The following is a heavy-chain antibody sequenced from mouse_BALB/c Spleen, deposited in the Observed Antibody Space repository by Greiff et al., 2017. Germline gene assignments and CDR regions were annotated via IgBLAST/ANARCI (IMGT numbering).Heavy chain of an antibody. D-gene: IGHD2-4*01. CDR2: IDPSDSET. CDR1: GYSFTSYW. CDR3: ALYDYDDAMDY. V-gene: IGHV1-74*01. Sequence: QVQLQQSGPQLVRPGASVKISCKASGYSFTSYWMHWVKQRPGQGLEWIGMIDPSDSETRLNQKFKDKATLTVDKSSSTAYMQLSSPTSEDSAVYYCALYDYDDAMDYWGQGTSVTVSS. J-gene: IGHJ4*01.